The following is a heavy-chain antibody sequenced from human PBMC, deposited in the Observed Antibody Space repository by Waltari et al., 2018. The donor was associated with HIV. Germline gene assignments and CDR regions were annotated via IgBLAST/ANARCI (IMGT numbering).Heavy chain of an antibody. CDR1: GGSISSSSYY. Sequence: QLQLQESGPGLVKPSETLSLTCTVSGGSISSSSYYWGWIRQPPGKGLEWIGSIYYSGSTYYNPSLKSRVTISVDTSKNQFSLKLSSVTAADTAVYYCASPPYSSSSPGGMDVWGQGTTVTVSS. CDR3: ASPPYSSSSPGGMDV. D-gene: IGHD6-6*01. V-gene: IGHV4-39*07. J-gene: IGHJ6*02. CDR2: IYYSGST.